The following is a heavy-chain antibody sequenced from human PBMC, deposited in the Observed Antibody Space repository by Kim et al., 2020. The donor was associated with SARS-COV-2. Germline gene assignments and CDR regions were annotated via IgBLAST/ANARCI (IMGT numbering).Heavy chain of an antibody. D-gene: IGHD2-21*02. CDR2: INAGNGNT. Sequence: ASVKVSCKASGYTFTNYAMHWVRQAPGQRLEWMGWINAGNGNTEYSQKFQGRVTITRDTFANTVYMELSSLTSEDTAVYYCATDPHNVVVTAALHIWGQGTMVTVSS. CDR3: ATDPHNVVVTAALHI. J-gene: IGHJ3*02. V-gene: IGHV1-3*01. CDR1: GYTFTNYA.